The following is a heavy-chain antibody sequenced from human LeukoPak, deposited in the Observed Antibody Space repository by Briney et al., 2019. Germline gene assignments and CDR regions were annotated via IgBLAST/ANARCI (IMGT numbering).Heavy chain of an antibody. CDR3: ARDPSIRYFDWLLLTVYFDY. CDR1: GGTFSSYA. V-gene: IGHV1-18*01. Sequence: GASVKVSCKASGGTFSSYAISWVRQAPGQGLEWMGWISAYNGNTNYAQKLQGRVTMTTDTSTSTAYMELRSLRSDDTAVYYCARDPSIRYFDWLLLTVYFDYWGQGTLVTVSS. J-gene: IGHJ4*02. D-gene: IGHD3-9*01. CDR2: ISAYNGNT.